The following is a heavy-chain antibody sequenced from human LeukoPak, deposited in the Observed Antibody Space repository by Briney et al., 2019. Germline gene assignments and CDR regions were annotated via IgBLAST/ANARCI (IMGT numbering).Heavy chain of an antibody. V-gene: IGHV3-11*01. CDR1: GFTFSDYY. Sequence: PGGSLRLSCAASGFTFSDYYMSWIRQAPGKGLEWVSYISSSGSTIYYADSVKGRFTISRDNAKNSLYLQMNSLRAEDTAVYYCARRSNYDHAEFDYWGQGTLVTVSS. CDR3: ARRSNYDHAEFDY. J-gene: IGHJ4*02. CDR2: ISSSGSTI. D-gene: IGHD4-11*01.